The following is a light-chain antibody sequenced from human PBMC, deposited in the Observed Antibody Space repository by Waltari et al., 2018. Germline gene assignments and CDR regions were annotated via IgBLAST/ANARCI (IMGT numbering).Light chain of an antibody. CDR2: ASS. J-gene: IGKJ4*01. CDR1: QSISTS. V-gene: IGKV1-39*01. Sequence: DIQMTQSPSSLPASVGDRVTITSRASQSISTSVNWYQQKPGKAPRLLVYASSGLQSGVPSKFSGGGFGTNFTLTITSLEPEDFATYYCQQRYDNPLTFGGGTRVESK. CDR3: QQRYDNPLT.